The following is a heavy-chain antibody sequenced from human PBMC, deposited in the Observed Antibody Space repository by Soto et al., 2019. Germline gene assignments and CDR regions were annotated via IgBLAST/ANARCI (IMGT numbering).Heavy chain of an antibody. Sequence: QVHLVQSGAEVKKPGASVKVSCKASGYTFTNYDINWVRQAPGQGLEWMGWISTYTGNTNYAQKLQGRVTMTTDTSTSTAYMELRSLRSYDTAVYDCARGYYYGSGRPTPGGMDVWGQGTTVTVSS. J-gene: IGHJ6*02. CDR3: ARGYYYGSGRPTPGGMDV. CDR1: GYTFTNYD. V-gene: IGHV1-18*01. CDR2: ISTYTGNT. D-gene: IGHD3-10*01.